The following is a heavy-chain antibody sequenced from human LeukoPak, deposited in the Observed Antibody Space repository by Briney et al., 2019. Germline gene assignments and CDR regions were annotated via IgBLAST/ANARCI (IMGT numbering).Heavy chain of an antibody. V-gene: IGHV3-48*01. CDR3: ARDRAQVVPAAPFDY. J-gene: IGHJ4*02. CDR2: ISSSSSTK. D-gene: IGHD2-2*01. Sequence: GGSLRLSCAASGFTFSSYSMNWVRQAPGKGLEWVSYISSSSSTKYYADSVKGRFTISRDNAKNSLYLQMNSLRAEDTAVYYCARDRAQVVPAAPFDYWGQGTLVTVSS. CDR1: GFTFSSYS.